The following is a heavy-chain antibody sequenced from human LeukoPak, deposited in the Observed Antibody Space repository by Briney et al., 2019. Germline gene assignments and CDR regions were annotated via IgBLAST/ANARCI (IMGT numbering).Heavy chain of an antibody. CDR2: ISAYNGNT. Sequence: ASVKVSCKASGYTLTSYGISWVRQAPGQGLEWMGWISAYNGNTNYAQKLQGRVTMTTDTSTSTAYMELRSLRSDDTAVYYCARDRALERSRVSMPAGDYWGQGTLVTVSS. CDR3: ARDRALERSRVSMPAGDY. CDR1: GYTLTSYG. V-gene: IGHV1-18*01. D-gene: IGHD3-3*01. J-gene: IGHJ4*02.